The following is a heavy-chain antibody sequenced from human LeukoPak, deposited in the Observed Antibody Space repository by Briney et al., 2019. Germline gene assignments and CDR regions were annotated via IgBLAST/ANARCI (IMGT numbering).Heavy chain of an antibody. D-gene: IGHD4-17*01. CDR1: GYTFTSYY. J-gene: IGHJ5*02. CDR2: INAGNGNT. CDR3: ARVPHHSPNRYGDYVWGNWFDP. Sequence: ASVKVSCKASGYTFTSYYMHWVRQAPGQRLEWMGWINAGNGNTKYSQKFQGRVTITRDTSASTAYMELSSLRSEDTAVYYCARVPHHSPNRYGDYVWGNWFDPWGQGTPVTVSS. V-gene: IGHV1-3*01.